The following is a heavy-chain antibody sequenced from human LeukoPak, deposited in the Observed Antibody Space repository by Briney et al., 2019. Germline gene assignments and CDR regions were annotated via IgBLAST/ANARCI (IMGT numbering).Heavy chain of an antibody. CDR3: ARFWSGFLPDY. V-gene: IGHV1-18*01. Sequence: ASVKVSCKASGYTFTNYGISWVRQAPGQGLEWMGWISANNGNTNYAQKLQGRVTMATDTSTSTAYMELRSLRSDDTAVYYCARFWSGFLPDYWGQGTLVTVSS. CDR2: ISANNGNT. J-gene: IGHJ4*02. CDR1: GYTFTNYG. D-gene: IGHD3-3*01.